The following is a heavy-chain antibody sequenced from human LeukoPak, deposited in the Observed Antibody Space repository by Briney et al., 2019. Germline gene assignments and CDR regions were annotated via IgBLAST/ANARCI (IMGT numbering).Heavy chain of an antibody. V-gene: IGHV4-39*01. Sequence: PSETLSLTCTVSGGSISSSSYYWGWIRQPPGKGLEWIGSIYYSGSTYYNPSLKSRVTISVDTSKNQSSLKLSSVTAADTAVYYCARSPQLELDYWGQGTLVTVSS. J-gene: IGHJ4*02. D-gene: IGHD1-1*01. CDR1: GGSISSSSYY. CDR2: IYYSGST. CDR3: ARSPQLELDY.